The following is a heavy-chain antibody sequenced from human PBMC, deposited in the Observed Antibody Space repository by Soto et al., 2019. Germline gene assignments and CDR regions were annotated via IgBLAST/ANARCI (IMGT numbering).Heavy chain of an antibody. Sequence: QVQLQESGPGLVKPSQTLSLTCTVSGGSISTGGYYWNWIRQHPGKGLEWIGYIIYSGSTYYNPSLKSRVTISEDTSKNPFSLKLSSVTAADTAVYYCARGKDFWSGYYTGSFDSWGQGTLVTVSS. J-gene: IGHJ4*02. CDR1: GGSISTGGYY. V-gene: IGHV4-31*03. CDR3: ARGKDFWSGYYTGSFDS. CDR2: IIYSGST. D-gene: IGHD3-3*01.